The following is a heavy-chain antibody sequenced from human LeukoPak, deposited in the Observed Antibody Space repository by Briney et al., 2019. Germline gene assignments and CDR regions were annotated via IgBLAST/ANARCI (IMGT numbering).Heavy chain of an antibody. V-gene: IGHV1-3*01. CDR2: INAGNGNT. Sequence: ASVKVSCKASGYTFTSHAMHWVRQAPGQRLEWMGWINAGNGNTKYSQKFQGRVTITRDTSASTAYMELSSLRSEDTAVYYCARLAGHSGAFDIWGQGTMVTVSS. CDR3: ARLAGHSGAFDI. J-gene: IGHJ3*02. CDR1: GYTFTSHA. D-gene: IGHD3-10*01.